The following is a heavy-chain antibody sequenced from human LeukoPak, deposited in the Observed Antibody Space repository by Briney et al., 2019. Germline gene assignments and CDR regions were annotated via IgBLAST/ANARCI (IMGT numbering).Heavy chain of an antibody. CDR1: GFTLSENN. CDR3: AREAYGMDYYGMDV. V-gene: IGHV3-30-3*01. Sequence: GGSLRLSCAASGFTLSENNVHWVRQAPGKGLEWVALISNDGNSKDYADSVKGRFTLSGDNSKTTVYLQMNSLRAEDTAVYYCAREAYGMDYYGMDVWGQGTTVTVSS. J-gene: IGHJ6*02. CDR2: ISNDGNSK. D-gene: IGHD4-17*01.